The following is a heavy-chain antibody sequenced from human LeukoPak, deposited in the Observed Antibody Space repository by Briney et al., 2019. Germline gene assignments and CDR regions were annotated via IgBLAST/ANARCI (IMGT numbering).Heavy chain of an antibody. Sequence: PSETLSLTCTGSGGSISSGDYYWSWIRQPPGKGLEWIGYIYYSGSTYYNPSLKSRVTISVDTSKNQFSLKLSSVTAADTAVYYCARGSLAVAHLDYWGQGTLVTVSS. CDR2: IYYSGST. CDR1: GGSISSGDYY. D-gene: IGHD6-19*01. J-gene: IGHJ4*02. V-gene: IGHV4-30-4*01. CDR3: ARGSLAVAHLDY.